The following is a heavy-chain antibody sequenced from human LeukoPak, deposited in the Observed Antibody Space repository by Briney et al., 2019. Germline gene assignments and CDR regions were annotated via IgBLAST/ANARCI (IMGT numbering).Heavy chain of an antibody. CDR1: GFTFNTFG. J-gene: IGHJ4*02. CDR2: IYRGGST. Sequence: PGRSLRLSCAASGFTFNTFGMHWVRQAPGKGLEWVSVIYRGGSTYYADSVKGRFTISRHNSRDTMYLQMNSLRTEDTAVYYCARVGAVGTFDYWGQGTLVTVSS. CDR3: ARVGAVGTFDY. D-gene: IGHD6-19*01. V-gene: IGHV3-53*04.